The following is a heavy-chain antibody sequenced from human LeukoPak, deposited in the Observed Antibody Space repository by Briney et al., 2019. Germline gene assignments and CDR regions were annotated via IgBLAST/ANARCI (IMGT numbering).Heavy chain of an antibody. CDR1: GFTFSLYA. V-gene: IGHV3-30-3*01. CDR2: ISDDGSNE. D-gene: IGHD2-8*01. J-gene: IGHJ6*02. CDR3: ARDLRKLSGMDV. Sequence: HPGGSLRLSCAASGFTFSLYAMHWVRQAPGKGLEWVALISDDGSNEYYADSVKGRFTISRDNSKKTLDLHMNSLGTDDTAVYYCARDLRKLSGMDVWGQGTTVTVSS.